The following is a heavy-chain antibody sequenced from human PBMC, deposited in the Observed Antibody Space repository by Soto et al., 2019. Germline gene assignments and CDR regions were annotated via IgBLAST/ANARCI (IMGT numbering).Heavy chain of an antibody. CDR2: ISYDGSNK. CDR3: AKDPDILNYDSSGYYPDY. D-gene: IGHD3-22*01. J-gene: IGHJ4*02. Sequence: GGSLSLSCAASGFTFSSYGMHWVRQAPGKGLEWVAVISYDGSNKYYADSVKGRFTISRDNSKNTLYLQMNSLRAEDTAVYYCAKDPDILNYDSSGYYPDYWGQGTLVTVSS. V-gene: IGHV3-30*18. CDR1: GFTFSSYG.